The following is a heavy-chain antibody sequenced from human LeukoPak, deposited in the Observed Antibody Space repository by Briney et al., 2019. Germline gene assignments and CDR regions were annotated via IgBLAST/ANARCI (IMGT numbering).Heavy chain of an antibody. V-gene: IGHV1-3*01. Sequence: ASVTVSCTASGYTFTSYAMHWVRQAPGQRLEWMGWINAGNGNTKYSQKFQGRVTITRDTSASTAYMELSSLRSEDTAVYYCARGSDYSSYDYWGQGTLVTVSS. D-gene: IGHD4-17*01. CDR1: GYTFTSYA. CDR2: INAGNGNT. CDR3: ARGSDYSSYDY. J-gene: IGHJ4*02.